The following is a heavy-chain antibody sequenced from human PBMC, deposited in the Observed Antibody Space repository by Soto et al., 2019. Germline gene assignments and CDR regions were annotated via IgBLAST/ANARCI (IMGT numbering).Heavy chain of an antibody. J-gene: IGHJ3*01. Sequence: EVQLLEPGGGLVQPGGSLRLSCAASGFPFSSFFMRWVRQAPGKGLDWVSGIGANGGGTYYADSVKGRFIISRDNSKNTLYLQMNSLRAEDTAVYYCARDPNGDYLGAFDFWGQKTMVTVSS. CDR2: IGANGGGT. CDR1: GFPFSSFF. V-gene: IGHV3-23*01. CDR3: ARDPNGDYLGAFDF. D-gene: IGHD4-17*01.